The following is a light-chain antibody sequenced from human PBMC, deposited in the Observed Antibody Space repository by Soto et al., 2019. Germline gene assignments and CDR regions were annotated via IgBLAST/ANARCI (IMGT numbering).Light chain of an antibody. CDR2: EVS. J-gene: IGLJ1*01. CDR3: SSHNPIGTLQI. Sequence: QSVLTQPPSAAGSPGQSVTISCTGTSTDVGGYNYVSWYQQYPGKAPKLMIYEVSKRPSGVPDRFSGSKSGNTASLTISGLQAEDEADYYCSSHNPIGTLQIFGPGTKVTVL. V-gene: IGLV2-8*01. CDR1: STDVGGYNY.